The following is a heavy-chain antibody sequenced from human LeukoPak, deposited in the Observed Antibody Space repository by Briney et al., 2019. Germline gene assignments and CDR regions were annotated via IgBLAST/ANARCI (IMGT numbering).Heavy chain of an antibody. D-gene: IGHD3-3*01. Sequence: SAKVSCKASGGTFSSYAISWVRQAPGQGLEWMGGIIPIFGTANYAQKFQGRVTITADESTSTAYMELSSLRSEDTAVYYCARGGVRYDFWSGPPQKHDAFDIWGQGTMVTVSS. V-gene: IGHV1-69*01. J-gene: IGHJ3*02. CDR2: IIPIFGTA. CDR1: GGTFSSYA. CDR3: ARGGVRYDFWSGPPQKHDAFDI.